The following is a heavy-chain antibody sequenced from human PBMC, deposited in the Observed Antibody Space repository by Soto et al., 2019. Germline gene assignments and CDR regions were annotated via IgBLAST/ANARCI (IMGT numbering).Heavy chain of an antibody. CDR2: ISWNSGSI. CDR3: AKDIGRGYCSGGSCYFGWFDP. Sequence: EVQLVESGGGLVQPGRSLRLSCAASGFTFDDYAMHWVRQAPGKGLAWVSGISWNSGSIGYADSVKGRFTISRDNAKNSLYLQMNSLRAEDTALYYCAKDIGRGYCSGGSCYFGWFDPWGQGTLVTVSS. CDR1: GFTFDDYA. V-gene: IGHV3-9*01. J-gene: IGHJ5*02. D-gene: IGHD2-15*01.